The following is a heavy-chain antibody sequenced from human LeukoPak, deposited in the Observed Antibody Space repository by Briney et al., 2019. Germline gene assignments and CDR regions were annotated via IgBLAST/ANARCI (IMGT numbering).Heavy chain of an antibody. Sequence: PSETLSLTCTVSGGSISSSSYYWGWIRQPPGKGLEWIGSIYYSGSTYYNPSLKSRVTISVDTSKNQFSLKLSSVTAADTAVYYCARQTSTRGYYSQVDYWGQGTLVTVSS. CDR2: IYYSGST. J-gene: IGHJ4*02. D-gene: IGHD3-22*01. CDR3: ARQTSTRGYYSQVDY. CDR1: GGSISSSSYY. V-gene: IGHV4-39*01.